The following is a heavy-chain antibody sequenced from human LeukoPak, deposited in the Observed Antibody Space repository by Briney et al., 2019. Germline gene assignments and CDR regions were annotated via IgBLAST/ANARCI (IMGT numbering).Heavy chain of an antibody. D-gene: IGHD6-19*01. Sequence: ASVKVFCKASGYTFTSYDINWVRQATGQGLEWMGWMNPNSGNTGYAQKFQGRVTMTRNTSISTAYMELSSLRPEDTAVYYCSSGWYNYWGQGTLVTVSS. CDR2: MNPNSGNT. CDR3: SSGWYNY. J-gene: IGHJ4*02. V-gene: IGHV1-8*01. CDR1: GYTFTSYD.